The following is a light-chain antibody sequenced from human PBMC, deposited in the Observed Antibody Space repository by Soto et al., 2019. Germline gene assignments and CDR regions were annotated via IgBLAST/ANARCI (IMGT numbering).Light chain of an antibody. CDR3: QQYISYRT. V-gene: IGKV1-5*01. CDR2: DAS. Sequence: DIQMTQSPSTLSASVGDRVTITCRASQSISSWLAWYQQKPGKAPKLLIYDASSLESGVPSRFSGSGSGTEFTLTISSLQPDDFATYYCQQYISYRTLGQGTKVEIK. CDR1: QSISSW. J-gene: IGKJ1*01.